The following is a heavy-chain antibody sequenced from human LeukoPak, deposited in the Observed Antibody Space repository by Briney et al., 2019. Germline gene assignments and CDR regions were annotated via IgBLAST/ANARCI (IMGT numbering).Heavy chain of an antibody. V-gene: IGHV4-59*08. Sequence: SETLSLTCTVSGGSISSYYWSWIRQPPGKGLEWIGYIYYSGSTNYNPSLKGRVTISVDTSKNQFSLKLSSVTAADTAVYYCARQGSITMVRAASNFDYWGQGTLVTVSS. CDR2: IYYSGST. CDR3: ARQGSITMVRAASNFDY. D-gene: IGHD3-10*01. J-gene: IGHJ4*02. CDR1: GGSISSYY.